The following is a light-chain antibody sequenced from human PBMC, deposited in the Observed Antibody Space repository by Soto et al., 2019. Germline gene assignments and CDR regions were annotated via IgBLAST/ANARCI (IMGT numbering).Light chain of an antibody. CDR1: SSDVGRYNY. CDR2: DVS. CDR3: CSYAGSYVYV. Sequence: QSVLAQPRSVSGSPGQSVTISCTGTSSDVGRYNYVSWYQQHPGKAPKLMLYDVSKRPSGVPDRFSGSKSGNTASLTISGLQAEDEADYYCCSYAGSYVYVFGTGTKVTVL. J-gene: IGLJ1*01. V-gene: IGLV2-11*01.